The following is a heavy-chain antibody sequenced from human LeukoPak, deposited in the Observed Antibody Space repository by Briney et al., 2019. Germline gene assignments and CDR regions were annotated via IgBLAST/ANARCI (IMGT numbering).Heavy chain of an antibody. D-gene: IGHD3-3*01. J-gene: IGHJ3*02. V-gene: IGHV4-39*07. CDR3: ARSEFLEEDDAFDI. CDR1: GGSISSSSYY. CDR2: IYYSGST. Sequence: PSETLSLTCTVSGGSISSSSYYWGWIRQPPGKGLEWIGSIYYSGSTYYNPSLKSRVTISVDTSKNQFSLKLSSVTAADTAVYYCARSEFLEEDDAFDIWGQGTMVTVSS.